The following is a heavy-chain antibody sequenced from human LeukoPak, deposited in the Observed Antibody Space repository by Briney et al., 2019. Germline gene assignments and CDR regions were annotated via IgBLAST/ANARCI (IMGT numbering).Heavy chain of an antibody. CDR3: ARVPEIPGYWFDP. CDR1: GYTFTGYY. V-gene: IGHV1-2*02. Sequence: ASVKVSCKASGYTFTGYYMHWVRQAPGQGLEWMGWINPNSGGTNYAQKFQGRVTMTRDTSISTAYMELSRLRSDDTAVYYCARVPEIPGYWFDPWGQGTLVTVSS. CDR2: INPNSGGT. J-gene: IGHJ5*02.